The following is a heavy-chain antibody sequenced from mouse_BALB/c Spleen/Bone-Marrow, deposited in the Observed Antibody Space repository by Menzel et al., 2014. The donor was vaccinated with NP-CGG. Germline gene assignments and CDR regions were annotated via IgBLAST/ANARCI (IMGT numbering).Heavy chain of an antibody. V-gene: IGHV4-1*02. CDR3: ARRDYYYGMDY. CDR2: INPDSRTI. CDR1: GFDFSRYW. J-gene: IGHJ4*01. Sequence: DVQLVESGGGLVQPGGSLKLSCAASGFDFSRYWMSWVRQAPGKGLEWIGEINPDSRTINSTPSLKDKFIISRDKGRNTLYLEMSKVRSEDTALYYCARRDYYYGMDYWGQGTSVTVSS. D-gene: IGHD3-3*01.